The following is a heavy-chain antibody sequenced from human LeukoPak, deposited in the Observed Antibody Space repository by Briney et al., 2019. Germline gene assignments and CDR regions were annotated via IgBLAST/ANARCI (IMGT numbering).Heavy chain of an antibody. CDR3: ARGGGYCSSTSCPEFDY. CDR2: IIPIFGTA. D-gene: IGHD2-2*01. J-gene: IGHJ4*02. Sequence: GASVKVSCKASGGTFISYAISWVGQAPGQGVEWMGGIIPIFGTANYTQKFQGRVTITADKSTSTVYMELSSLRSEDTAVYYCARGGGYCSSTSCPEFDYWGQGTLVTVSS. V-gene: IGHV1-69*06. CDR1: GGTFISYA.